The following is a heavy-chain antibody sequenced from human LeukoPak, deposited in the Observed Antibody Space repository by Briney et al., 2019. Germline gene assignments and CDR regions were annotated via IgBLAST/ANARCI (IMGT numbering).Heavy chain of an antibody. CDR2: IYPGDSDI. CDR3: ARGGSYYDTDDY. D-gene: IGHD1-26*01. V-gene: IGHV5-51*01. J-gene: IGHJ4*02. CDR1: GFTFITSW. Sequence: GESLKISCKGSGFTFITSWIAWVRQMPGKGLEWMGIIYPGDSDIRYSPSFQGQVTISADKSISIAYLQWSSLKASDTAMYYCARGGSYYDTDDYWGQGTLVTVSS.